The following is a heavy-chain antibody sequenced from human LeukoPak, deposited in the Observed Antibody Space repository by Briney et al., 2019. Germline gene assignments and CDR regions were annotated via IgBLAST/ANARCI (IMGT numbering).Heavy chain of an antibody. CDR1: GFTFDDHD. Sequence: SGGSLRLSCAASGFTFDDHDIYWVRQGPGKGLEWVSLISGDGGSIYYADSVKGRFTISRDNSKNSLYLQMNSLRTEDTALYYCAKEDYSSSWYALDYWGQGTLVTVSS. J-gene: IGHJ4*02. CDR2: ISGDGGSI. D-gene: IGHD6-13*01. CDR3: AKEDYSSSWYALDY. V-gene: IGHV3-43*02.